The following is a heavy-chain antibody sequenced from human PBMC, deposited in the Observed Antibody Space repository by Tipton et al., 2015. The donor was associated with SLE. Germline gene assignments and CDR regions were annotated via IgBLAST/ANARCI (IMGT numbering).Heavy chain of an antibody. CDR2: IYYSGST. V-gene: IGHV4-59*01. CDR3: ARGYSSSSGGYYYYYMDV. CDR1: GGSISRYY. J-gene: IGHJ6*03. D-gene: IGHD6-6*01. Sequence: TLSLTCTVSGGSISRYYWSWIRQSPEKGLEWIGYIYYSGSTKYNPSLESRVAISVDTSKNQFSLKLSSVTVADTAVYYCARGYSSSSGGYYYYYMDVWGKGTTVTVSS.